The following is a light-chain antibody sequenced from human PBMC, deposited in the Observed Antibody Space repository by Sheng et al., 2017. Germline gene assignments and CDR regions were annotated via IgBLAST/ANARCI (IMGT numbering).Light chain of an antibody. CDR3: QQYYSSPWT. Sequence: IQLTQSPSSLSASVGDRVIITCRATQDISNYLGWYQQKPGKAPNLLIYGASTLQSGVPSRFSGSGSGTDFTLTISSLQPEDFATYYCQQYYSSPWTFGHGTKVEIK. CDR1: QDISNY. CDR2: GAS. J-gene: IGKJ1*01. V-gene: IGKV1-9*01.